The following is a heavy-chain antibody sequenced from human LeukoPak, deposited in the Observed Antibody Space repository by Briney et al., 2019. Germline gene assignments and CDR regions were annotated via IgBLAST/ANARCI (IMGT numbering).Heavy chain of an antibody. J-gene: IGHJ4*02. D-gene: IGHD4-17*01. CDR2: IYSAGNT. CDR1: GFTVSSIF. Sequence: GGSLRLSCAASGFTVSSIFMSWVRQAPGKGLEWVSVIYSAGNTYYADSVKGRFTISRDYSKNMLYLQMNSLRADDTAVYYCASGGYGDYVLNYWGQGTLVTVSS. V-gene: IGHV3-53*01. CDR3: ASGGYGDYVLNY.